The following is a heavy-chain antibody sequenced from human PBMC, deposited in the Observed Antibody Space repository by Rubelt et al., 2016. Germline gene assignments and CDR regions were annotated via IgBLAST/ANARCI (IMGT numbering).Heavy chain of an antibody. D-gene: IGHD5-12*01. Sequence: QVQLQESGPGLVKPSETLSLSCTVSGGSISTYYWSWIRQPPGKGLEWIGYIYSSGSTNYNASLKSRVTISIDRSKNQFSLNRRAVTAADTAVYYCARDRTPSGYDSGMDVWGQGTTVTVSS. CDR3: ARDRTPSGYDSGMDV. J-gene: IGHJ6*02. V-gene: IGHV4-59*01. CDR1: GGSISTYY. CDR2: IYSSGST.